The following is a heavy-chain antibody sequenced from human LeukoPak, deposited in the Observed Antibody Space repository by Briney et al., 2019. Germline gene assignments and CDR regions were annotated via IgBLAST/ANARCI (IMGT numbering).Heavy chain of an antibody. Sequence: GGSLRLSCAASGFTFSSCAMSWVRQAPGKGLEWVSAISGSGGSTYYADSVKSRFTISRDNSKNTLYLQMNSLRAEDTAVYYCASQTLSGYGNYWGQGTLVTVSS. CDR3: ASQTLSGYGNY. D-gene: IGHD6-25*01. J-gene: IGHJ4*02. V-gene: IGHV3-23*01. CDR1: GFTFSSCA. CDR2: ISGSGGST.